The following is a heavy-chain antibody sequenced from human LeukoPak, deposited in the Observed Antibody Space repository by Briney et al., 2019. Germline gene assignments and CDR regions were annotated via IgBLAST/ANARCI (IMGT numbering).Heavy chain of an antibody. CDR2: IYTSGST. V-gene: IGHV4-4*07. CDR3: ATERKAYYDYVWGSYRYTYFDY. D-gene: IGHD3-16*02. J-gene: IGHJ4*02. Sequence: PSETLSLTCTVSGGSISSYYWSWIRQPAGKGLEWIGRIYTSGSTNYNPSPKSRVTMSVDTSKNQFSLKLSSVTAADTAVYYCATERKAYYDYVWGSYRYTYFDYWGQGTLVTVSS. CDR1: GGSISSYY.